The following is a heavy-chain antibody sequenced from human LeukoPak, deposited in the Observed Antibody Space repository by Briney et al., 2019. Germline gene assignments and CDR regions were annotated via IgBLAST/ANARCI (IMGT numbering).Heavy chain of an antibody. CDR3: ARTTETYYIDY. CDR2: ISTSSSVR. CDR1: TFTLSTYG. Sequence: PGGSLRLSCAASTFTLSTYGMSWVRQAPGKGLEWLSFISTSSSVRYYADSAQGRFVISGDNAKNSVYLQMNSLRDEDTAVYYCARTTETYYIDYWGQGTLVTVSS. J-gene: IGHJ4*02. D-gene: IGHD4-17*01. V-gene: IGHV3-48*02.